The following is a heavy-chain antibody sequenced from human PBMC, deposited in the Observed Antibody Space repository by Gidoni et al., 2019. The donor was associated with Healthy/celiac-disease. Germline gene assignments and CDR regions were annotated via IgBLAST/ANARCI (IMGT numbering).Heavy chain of an antibody. CDR3: AKDMDQLWYSRGVFDY. V-gene: IGHV3-9*01. D-gene: IGHD2-2*01. J-gene: IGHJ4*02. CDR1: GFSFDDYA. Sequence: EVQLVESGGGLVQPGRSLRCSCAASGFSFDDYAMHWVRQAPGKGLGWVSGISWNSGIIGYADSVKGRFTISRDNAKNSLYLQMNSLRAEDTALYYCAKDMDQLWYSRGVFDYWGQGTLVTVSS. CDR2: ISWNSGII.